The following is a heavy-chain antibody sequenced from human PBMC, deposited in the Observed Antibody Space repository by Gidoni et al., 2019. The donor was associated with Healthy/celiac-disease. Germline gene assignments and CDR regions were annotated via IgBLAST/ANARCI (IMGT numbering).Heavy chain of an antibody. CDR1: GFTFSSYA. CDR2: ISGSCGST. V-gene: IGHV3-23*01. J-gene: IGHJ6*02. CDR3: AKRDDDLHYYYYGMDV. D-gene: IGHD1-1*01. Sequence: EVQLLESGGGLVQPGGSLRLSCAASGFTFSSYAMSWVRQAPGKGLEWVSAISGSCGSTYYADSVKGRFTISRDNSKNTLYLQMNSLRAEDTAVYYCAKRDDDLHYYYYGMDVWGQGTTVTVSS.